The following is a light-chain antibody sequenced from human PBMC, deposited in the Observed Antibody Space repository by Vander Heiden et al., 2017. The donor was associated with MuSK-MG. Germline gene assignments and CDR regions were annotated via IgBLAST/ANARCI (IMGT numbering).Light chain of an antibody. Sequence: IVLTQSPATLSLSPGERATLSCRASQSVSSYLAWYQQKPGQAPRLLIYDASNRATGIPARFSGSGYGTDFTLTISSREPEDFAVYYCQQRSNWSGLTFGGGTKVEIK. CDR3: QQRSNWSGLT. J-gene: IGKJ4*01. V-gene: IGKV3-11*01. CDR1: QSVSSY. CDR2: DAS.